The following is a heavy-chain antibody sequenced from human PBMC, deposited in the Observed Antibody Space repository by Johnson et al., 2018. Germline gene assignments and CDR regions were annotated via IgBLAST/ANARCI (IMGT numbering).Heavy chain of an antibody. V-gene: IGHV4-59*01. CDR1: GGSISTSF. J-gene: IGHJ3*02. CDR2: IYYNGNT. CDR3: ARRDVFRYPGDAFDI. D-gene: IGHD3-16*01. Sequence: QVQLQESGPGLVKPSETLSLTCTVSGGSISTSFWSWIRQPPGKRLEWIGHIYYNGNTNYNPSLKNPFTISLDTSKNPFSLNLRAVTAADTAVYYCARRDVFRYPGDAFDIWGHGTMVTVSS.